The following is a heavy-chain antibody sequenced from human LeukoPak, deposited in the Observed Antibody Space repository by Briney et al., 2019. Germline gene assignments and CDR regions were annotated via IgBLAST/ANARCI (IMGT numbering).Heavy chain of an antibody. Sequence: GGSLRLSCAASGFTFSSYAMHWVRQAPGKGLEWVAVISYDGSNKYYADSVKGRFTISRDNSKNTLYLQMNSLRAEDTAVYYCARGGPERAFDIWGQGTMVTVSS. CDR1: GFTFSSYA. V-gene: IGHV3-30*04. J-gene: IGHJ3*02. CDR2: ISYDGSNK. CDR3: ARGGPERAFDI. D-gene: IGHD1-14*01.